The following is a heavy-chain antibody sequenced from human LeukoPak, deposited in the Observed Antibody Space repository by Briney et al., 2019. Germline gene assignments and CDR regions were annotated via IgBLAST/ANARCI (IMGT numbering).Heavy chain of an antibody. J-gene: IGHJ4*02. D-gene: IGHD3-22*01. V-gene: IGHV4-39*01. Sequence: SETLSLTCTVSGGSISSSSYYWGWIRQPPGKGLEWIGSIYYSGSTYYNPSLKSRVTISVDTSKNQFSLKLSPVTAADTAVYYCARLRLVSSGYYDSSGYYYIDYWGQGTLVTVSS. CDR3: ARLRLVSSGYYDSSGYYYIDY. CDR2: IYYSGST. CDR1: GGSISSSSYY.